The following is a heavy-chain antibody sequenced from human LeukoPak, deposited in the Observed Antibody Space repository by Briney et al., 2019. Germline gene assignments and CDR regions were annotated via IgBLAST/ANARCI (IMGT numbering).Heavy chain of an antibody. CDR1: GFIFDNYG. J-gene: IGHJ4*02. V-gene: IGHV3-20*04. D-gene: IGHD3-22*01. CDR2: INWNGAGT. CDR3: ARVTVYYDSSGYFDS. Sequence: GGSLRLSCAATGFIFDNYGMSWVRQAPGKGLEWVSGINWNGAGTGYADSVKGRFTISRDKAKNSLYLQMNSLRAEDTALYYCARVTVYYDSSGYFDSWGQGALVTVSS.